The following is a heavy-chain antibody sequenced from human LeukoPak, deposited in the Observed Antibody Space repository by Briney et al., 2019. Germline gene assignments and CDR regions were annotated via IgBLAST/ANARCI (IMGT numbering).Heavy chain of an antibody. CDR3: ARRGAARPPDFYYYMDV. CDR2: ISTFNGNT. D-gene: IGHD6-6*01. Sequence: ASVKVSCKASGYTFAKFGIHWVRQAPGQGLEWMGWISTFNGNTDYAQKFQGRVSMTTDTSTSTAYLEVRGLTSDDTAVYYCARRGAARPPDFYYYMDVWGEGTTVTVSS. CDR1: GYTFAKFG. J-gene: IGHJ6*03. V-gene: IGHV1-18*01.